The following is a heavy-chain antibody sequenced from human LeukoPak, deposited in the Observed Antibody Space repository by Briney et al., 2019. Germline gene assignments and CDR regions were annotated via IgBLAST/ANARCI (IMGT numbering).Heavy chain of an antibody. CDR3: VRHQRWTYHFDY. Sequence: GESLKISCQISGYSFTNYWIGWVRQLPGKGLEWMGIIYPGDSDTHYSPSFQGHVTLSVDQSVTTAYLQWDSLKASDSAKYYRVRHQRWTYHFDYWGQGTLVTVSS. D-gene: IGHD3/OR15-3a*01. CDR2: IYPGDSDT. V-gene: IGHV5-51*01. CDR1: GYSFTNYW. J-gene: IGHJ4*02.